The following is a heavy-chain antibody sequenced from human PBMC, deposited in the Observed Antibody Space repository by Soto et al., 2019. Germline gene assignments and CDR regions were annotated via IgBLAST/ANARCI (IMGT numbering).Heavy chain of an antibody. CDR2: IYPGDSDT. CDR3: ARTYSGTYPPPYYFDY. J-gene: IGHJ4*02. CDR1: GYSFSKYW. Sequence: EVQLAQSGAEVKKPGESLKISCKGSGYSFSKYWIGWVRQMPGKGLEWMGIIYPGDSDTSYSPSFRGQVIISADKSISTAYLQWTSLQASDTAIYYCARTYSGTYPPPYYFDYWGQGTLVTVSS. V-gene: IGHV5-51*01. D-gene: IGHD1-26*01.